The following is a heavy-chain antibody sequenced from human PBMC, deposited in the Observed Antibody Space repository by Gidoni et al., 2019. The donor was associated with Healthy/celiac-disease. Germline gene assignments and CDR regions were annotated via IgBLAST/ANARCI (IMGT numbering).Heavy chain of an antibody. Sequence: QVQLVQSGAEVKKPGASVKVSCKASGYTFTGYYMQCVRQAPGQGLEWMGWINPNSGGTNYAQKFQGRVTMTRDTSISTAYMELSRLRSDDTAVYYCARVRAPTKYGSSTSCFNGMDVWGQGTTVTVSS. CDR1: GYTFTGYY. CDR2: INPNSGGT. J-gene: IGHJ6*02. CDR3: ARVRAPTKYGSSTSCFNGMDV. V-gene: IGHV1-2*02. D-gene: IGHD2-2*01.